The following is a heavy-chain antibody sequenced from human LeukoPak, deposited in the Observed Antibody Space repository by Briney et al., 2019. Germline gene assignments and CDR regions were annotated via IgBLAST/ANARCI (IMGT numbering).Heavy chain of an antibody. CDR2: IIPNNGGT. CDR3: ARANENYFDY. V-gene: IGHV1-2*02. Sequence: ASVKVSCKASGYPFTGYYMHWVRQAPGQGLEWMGWIIPNNGGTNYAQKFQGRVTMTRDTSISTAFMELSRLRSDDTAIYYCARANENYFDYWGQGTLVTVSS. D-gene: IGHD1-1*01. CDR1: GYPFTGYY. J-gene: IGHJ4*02.